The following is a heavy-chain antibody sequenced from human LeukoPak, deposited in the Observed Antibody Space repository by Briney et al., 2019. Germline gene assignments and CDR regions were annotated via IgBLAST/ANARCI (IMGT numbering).Heavy chain of an antibody. V-gene: IGHV4-59*01. CDR2: IYYSGST. CDR3: AKSFWWFGEFSPFDY. J-gene: IGHJ4*02. CDR1: GGSISSYY. D-gene: IGHD3-10*01. Sequence: SETLSLTCTVSGGSISSYYWSWIRQPPGKGLEWIGYIYYSGSTNYNPSLKSRVTISVDTSKNQFSLKLSSVTAADTAVYYCAKSFWWFGEFSPFDYWGQGTLLTVSS.